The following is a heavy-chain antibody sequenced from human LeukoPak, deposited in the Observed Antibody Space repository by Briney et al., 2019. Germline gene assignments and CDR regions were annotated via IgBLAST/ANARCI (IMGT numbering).Heavy chain of an antibody. Sequence: PGGSLRLSRAASGFTFDDYAMHWVRQAPGKGLEWVSGISWNSGSIGYADSVKGRFTISRDNAKNSLYLQMNSLRAEDTALYYCAKGLTVTTAFFDYWGQGTLVTVSS. CDR1: GFTFDDYA. CDR2: ISWNSGSI. V-gene: IGHV3-9*01. J-gene: IGHJ4*02. D-gene: IGHD4-17*01. CDR3: AKGLTVTTAFFDY.